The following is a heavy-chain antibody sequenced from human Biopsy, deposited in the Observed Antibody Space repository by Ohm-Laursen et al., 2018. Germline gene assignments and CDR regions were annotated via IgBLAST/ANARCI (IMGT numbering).Heavy chain of an antibody. D-gene: IGHD3-10*01. CDR3: ARDPRVGSKADGMDV. CDR2: IWYAGSNE. Sequence: SLRLSCAASGFIFSVYAMHWVRQAPGKGLEWVSIIWYAGSNEYYADSVKGRFTISRDNSKNTVFLQMSSLRAEDTGVYYCARDPRVGSKADGMDVWARGPRSPSP. J-gene: IGHJ6*02. V-gene: IGHV3-33*01. CDR1: GFIFSVYA.